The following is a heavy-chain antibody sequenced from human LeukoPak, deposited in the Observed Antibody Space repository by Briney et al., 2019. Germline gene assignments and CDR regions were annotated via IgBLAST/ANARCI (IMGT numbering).Heavy chain of an antibody. D-gene: IGHD1-26*01. Sequence: PSETLSLTCTVSGGSISSYYWSWIRQPPGKGLEWIGYIYYTRSTHYNPSLKSRVTISVDTSKNQFSLKLSSVTAADTAVYYCARHRLLGDATGAYYYYYGMDVWGQGTTVTVSS. CDR2: IYYTRST. V-gene: IGHV4-59*08. CDR1: GGSISSYY. J-gene: IGHJ6*02. CDR3: ARHRLLGDATGAYYYYYGMDV.